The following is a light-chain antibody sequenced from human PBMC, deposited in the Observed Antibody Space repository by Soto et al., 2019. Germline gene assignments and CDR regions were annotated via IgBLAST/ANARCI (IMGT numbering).Light chain of an antibody. J-gene: IGKJ5*01. V-gene: IGKV3D-20*02. Sequence: EIVLTQSPGTLSLSPGERATLSCRASQSVSGMAWYQQVRGQAPRLLIYGASTRATGIQDGFSGSGSGTDFTLTISRLEPEDFAVYFCHQRYNWPRVTFGQGTQLEIK. CDR1: QSVSG. CDR2: GAS. CDR3: HQRYNWPRVT.